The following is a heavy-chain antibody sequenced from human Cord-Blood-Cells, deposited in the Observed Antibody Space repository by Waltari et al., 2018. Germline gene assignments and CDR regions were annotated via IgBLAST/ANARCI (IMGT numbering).Heavy chain of an antibody. CDR2: VYHSGST. CDR1: GSSTSICDS. D-gene: IGHD4-17*01. J-gene: IGHJ6*02. V-gene: IGHV4-38-2*01. CDR3: ARLDDYGDYYYYGMDV. Sequence: QVQLQESRPGPGKRSETLTVPCAVSGSSTSICDSRGWIRQPPGTGLEWIGSVYHSGSTYYNPSLNSRVTISVDTSKNQFSLKLSSVTAADTAVYYCARLDDYGDYYYYGMDVWSQGTTVTVSS.